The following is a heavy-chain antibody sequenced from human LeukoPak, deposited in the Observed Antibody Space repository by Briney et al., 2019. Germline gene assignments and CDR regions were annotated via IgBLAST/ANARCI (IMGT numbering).Heavy chain of an antibody. J-gene: IGHJ4*02. CDR1: GFTFSSYG. V-gene: IGHV3-33*01. Sequence: GGSLRLSCAASGFTFSSYGMHWVRQAPGKGLEWVAVIWYDGSNKYYADSVKGRFTISRDNSKNTLYLQMYSLRAEDTAVYYCARDVLDYGYIDYWGQGTLVTVSS. CDR2: IWYDGSNK. D-gene: IGHD4/OR15-4a*01. CDR3: ARDVLDYGYIDY.